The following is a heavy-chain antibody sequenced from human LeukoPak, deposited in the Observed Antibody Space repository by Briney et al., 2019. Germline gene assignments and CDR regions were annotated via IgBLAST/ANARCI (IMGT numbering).Heavy chain of an antibody. J-gene: IGHJ4*02. Sequence: KPGGSLRLSCAASGFTFSSYSMNWVRQAPGKGLEWVSSISSSSSYIYYADSVKGRFTISRDNAKNSLYLQMNSLRAEDTAVYYCARQGYSGHSQGAADYWGQGTLVTVSS. CDR3: ARQGYSGHSQGAADY. CDR2: ISSSSSYI. D-gene: IGHD4-23*01. CDR1: GFTFSSYS. V-gene: IGHV3-21*04.